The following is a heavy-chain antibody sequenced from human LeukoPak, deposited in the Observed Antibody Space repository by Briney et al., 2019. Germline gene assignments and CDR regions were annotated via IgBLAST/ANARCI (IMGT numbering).Heavy chain of an antibody. V-gene: IGHV3-30*03. Sequence: PGGSLRLSCAASGFTFSSYGMHWVRQAPGKGLEWVAVISYDGSNKYYADSVKGRFTISRDNAKNSLYLQMNSLRAEDTAVYYCASSDCSSTSCRSTPLGYWGQGTLVTVSS. CDR1: GFTFSSYG. D-gene: IGHD2-2*01. CDR3: ASSDCSSTSCRSTPLGY. J-gene: IGHJ4*02. CDR2: ISYDGSNK.